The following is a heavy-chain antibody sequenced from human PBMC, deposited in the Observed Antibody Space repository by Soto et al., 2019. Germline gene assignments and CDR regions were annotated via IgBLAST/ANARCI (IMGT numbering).Heavy chain of an antibody. D-gene: IGHD1-26*01. CDR3: AKVRETPGWTSYYYAMDV. J-gene: IGHJ6*02. V-gene: IGHV3-23*01. CDR1: GFTFSSYA. Sequence: GGSLRLSCAASGFTFSSYAMSWVRQAPGKGLQWVSSISGVDYSTYYADSVKGRFSITRDNSKNTLYLQMSSLRVEDTAVYYCAKVRETPGWTSYYYAMDVWGQGTTVTVPS. CDR2: ISGVDYST.